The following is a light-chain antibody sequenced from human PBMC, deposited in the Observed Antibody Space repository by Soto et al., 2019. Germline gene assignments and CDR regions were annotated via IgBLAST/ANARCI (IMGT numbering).Light chain of an antibody. CDR2: GAS. CDR3: QQYNDWPRTT. J-gene: IGKJ5*01. CDR1: QSVSSSY. Sequence: VFIQTPSTLSLSPGGRPTLSCRARQSVSSSYLAWYQQKPGQAPXLXXYGASTRATGVPARISGSGSGTEFTLPISSLQSEDFALYYCQQYNDWPRTTFGQGTRLEIK. V-gene: IGKV3-15*01.